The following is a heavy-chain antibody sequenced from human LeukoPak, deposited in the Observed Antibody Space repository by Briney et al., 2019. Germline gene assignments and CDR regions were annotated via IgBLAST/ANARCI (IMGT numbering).Heavy chain of an antibody. CDR2: IKNGGTTT. J-gene: IGHJ5*01. V-gene: IGHV3-74*01. CDR3: ATRDWFDS. CDR1: GFTFSNHW. Sequence: GGSLRLSCAVSGFTFSNHWMHWVRQVPGKGLVWVSRIKNGGTTTSYADSVKGRFTVSRDNAKNTLFLQMNSLRADDTAVYYCATRDWFDSWGQGTLVTVSS.